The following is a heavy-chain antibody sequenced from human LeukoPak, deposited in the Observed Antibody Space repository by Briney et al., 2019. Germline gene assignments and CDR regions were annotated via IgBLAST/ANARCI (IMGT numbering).Heavy chain of an antibody. CDR1: GFTFSDYY. V-gene: IGHV3-11*04. J-gene: IGHJ5*02. Sequence: GGSLRLSCAASGFTFSDYYMSWIRQAPGKGLEWVSYISSSGSTIYYADSVKGRFTISRDNAKNSLCLQMSSLRAEDTAVYYCARDLVVRGRWSWFDPWGQGTLVTVSS. CDR3: ARDLVVRGRWSWFDP. D-gene: IGHD3-10*01. CDR2: ISSSGSTI.